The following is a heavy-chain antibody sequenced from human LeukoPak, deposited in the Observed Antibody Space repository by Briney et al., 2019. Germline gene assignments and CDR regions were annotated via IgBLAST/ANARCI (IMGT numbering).Heavy chain of an antibody. J-gene: IGHJ6*03. CDR1: GFPFSGFA. Sequence: GGPLSLSCAVSGFPFSGFAMSWVRQAPGKGLEWVSTISGGGDNTYFADSVKGRFTISRDNSKNTLFLQMDSLRAEDTAVYYCAKFEGALLGNYYMDVWGKGTTVTVSS. CDR2: ISGGGDNT. V-gene: IGHV3-23*01. CDR3: AKFEGALLGNYYMDV.